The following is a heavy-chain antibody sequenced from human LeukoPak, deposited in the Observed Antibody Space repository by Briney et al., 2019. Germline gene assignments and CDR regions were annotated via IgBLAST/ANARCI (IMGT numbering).Heavy chain of an antibody. D-gene: IGHD2-2*01. Sequence: SETLSLTCTVSGYSISSGYYWGWIRQPPGKGLEWIGSIYHSGSTHYNPSLKSRVTISVDTSKNQFSLKLSSVTAADTAVYYCASIVVVPAAQPMYVWGKGTTVTVSS. CDR2: IYHSGST. J-gene: IGHJ6*03. V-gene: IGHV4-38-2*02. CDR3: ASIVVVPAAQPMYV. CDR1: GYSISSGYY.